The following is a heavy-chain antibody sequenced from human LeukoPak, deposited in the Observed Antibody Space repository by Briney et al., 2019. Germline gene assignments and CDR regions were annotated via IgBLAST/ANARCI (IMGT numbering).Heavy chain of an antibody. V-gene: IGHV3-48*04. J-gene: IGHJ4*02. D-gene: IGHD4-23*01. CDR2: ISSSGGTI. CDR1: GFSFSRYN. Sequence: PGGSLRLSCAASGFSFSRYNINWVRQAPGKGLEWISYISSSGGTIYYADSVRGRFTISRDNAKNSLYLQMNSLRAEDTAVYYCARDLYGGLFDYWGQGTLVTVSS. CDR3: ARDLYGGLFDY.